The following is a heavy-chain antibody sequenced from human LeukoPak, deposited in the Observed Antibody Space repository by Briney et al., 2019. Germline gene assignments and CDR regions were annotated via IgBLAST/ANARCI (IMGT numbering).Heavy chain of an antibody. Sequence: SETLSLTCTVSGGSISSGGYYWGWIRQHPGKGLEWIGYISSSGGTYYNPSLKSRVSTSIDTSKDQFSLKLSSVTAADTAVYYCARGTNYDFWSGYYPSAGSGPYFDLWGRGTLVTVSS. D-gene: IGHD3-3*01. J-gene: IGHJ2*01. CDR2: ISSSGGT. V-gene: IGHV4-31*03. CDR3: ARGTNYDFWSGYYPSAGSGPYFDL. CDR1: GGSISSGGYY.